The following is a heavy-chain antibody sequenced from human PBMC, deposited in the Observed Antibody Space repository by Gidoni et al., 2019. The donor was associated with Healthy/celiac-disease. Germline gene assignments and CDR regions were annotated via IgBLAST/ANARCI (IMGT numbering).Heavy chain of an antibody. J-gene: IGHJ5*02. Sequence: QVQLVESGGGVVQPGRSLKLSCEASGFTSSSHGMHWGRQAPGKGLEVVAVIWYDGSNNYYAYSVKGRFTISRDNSTNTLYLQMNSLRAEDTAVYYCARDDSSSWYGNWFDPWGQGTLVTVSS. V-gene: IGHV3-33*01. CDR2: IWYDGSNN. CDR3: ARDDSSSWYGNWFDP. D-gene: IGHD6-13*01. CDR1: GFTSSSHG.